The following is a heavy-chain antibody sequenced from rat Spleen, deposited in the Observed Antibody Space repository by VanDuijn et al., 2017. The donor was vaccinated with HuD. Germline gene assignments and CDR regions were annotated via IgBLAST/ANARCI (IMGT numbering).Heavy chain of an antibody. J-gene: IGHJ3*01. Sequence: EVQLVESGGGLVQPGRSLKLSCAASGFTFSDYYMAWVRQAPKKGLEWVASINYDGNNTFYRDSVKGRFTISSVDAKNSLYLQMDSLRSEDTATYYCARPSYGYPFAYWGQGTLVTVSS. D-gene: IGHD1-6*01. CDR1: GFTFSDYY. CDR3: ARPSYGYPFAY. V-gene: IGHV5-7*01. CDR2: INYDGNNT.